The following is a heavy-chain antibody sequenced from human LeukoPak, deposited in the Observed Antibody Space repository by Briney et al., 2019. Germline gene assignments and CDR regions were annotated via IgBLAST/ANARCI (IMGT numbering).Heavy chain of an antibody. Sequence: SETLSLTCAVSGYSISSGYYWGWIRQPPEKGLECIANINHTGSTYYNPSLRSRVTISVDTSKNQFSLKLSSVTAADTAVYYCARYGGYGHYWGQGTLVTVSS. V-gene: IGHV4-38-2*01. D-gene: IGHD5-12*01. CDR1: GYSISSGYY. J-gene: IGHJ4*02. CDR3: ARYGGYGHY. CDR2: INHTGST.